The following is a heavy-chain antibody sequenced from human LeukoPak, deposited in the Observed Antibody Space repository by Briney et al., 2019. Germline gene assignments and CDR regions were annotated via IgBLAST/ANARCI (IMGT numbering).Heavy chain of an antibody. CDR3: ARHRRGVHTYYDILTGYSTHDY. D-gene: IGHD3-9*01. J-gene: IGHJ4*02. V-gene: IGHV4-38-2*01. Sequence: SETLSLTCAVSGYSSSSGYYWGWIRQPPGKGLEWIGSIYHSGSTYYNPSLKSRVTISVDTSKNQFSLKLSSVTAADTAVYYCARHRRGVHTYYDILTGYSTHDYWGQGTLVTVSS. CDR1: GYSSSSGYY. CDR2: IYHSGST.